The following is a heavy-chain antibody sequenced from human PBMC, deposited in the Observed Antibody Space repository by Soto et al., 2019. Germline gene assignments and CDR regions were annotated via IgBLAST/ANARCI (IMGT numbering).Heavy chain of an antibody. CDR1: GINVKNKL. V-gene: IGHV3-66*01. CDR2: IYSGGST. Sequence: GALRISRAGPGINVKNKLIGRVPQASGKGLEWVSVIYSGGSTYYADSVKGRFTISRDNSKNTLYLQMNSLRAEDTAVYYCARVLWVPAATYYMDVWGKGTTVTVSS. D-gene: IGHD2-2*01. J-gene: IGHJ6*03. CDR3: ARVLWVPAATYYMDV.